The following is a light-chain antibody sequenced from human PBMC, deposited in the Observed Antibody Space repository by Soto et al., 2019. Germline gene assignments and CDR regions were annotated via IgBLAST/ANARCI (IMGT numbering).Light chain of an antibody. J-gene: IGLJ2*01. CDR3: QSYDSSLSAVV. V-gene: IGLV1-40*01. CDR2: GNN. Sequence: QSVLTQPPSVSGAPGQRVTISCTGSSSNIGAGYDVHWYQQLPGTAPKLLIYGNNNRPSGVPDRFSGSNSGTSASLAITGLQAEDEADYYCQSYDSSLSAVVFGGGTQLTVL. CDR1: SSNIGAGYD.